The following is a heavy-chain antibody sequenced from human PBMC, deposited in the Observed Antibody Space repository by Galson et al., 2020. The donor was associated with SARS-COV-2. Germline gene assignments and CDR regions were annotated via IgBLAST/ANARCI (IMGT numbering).Heavy chain of an antibody. Sequence: GGSLRLSCAASGFTFSSYEMNWVRQAPGKGLEWVSYMSSSGSTTYYADSVKGRLTMSRDSAKNSVYLQMNSLRDEDTAVYYCARGLFWSDYDARGASGPHFDPWGQGSLVAVSS. CDR1: GFTFSSYE. CDR2: MSSSGSTT. D-gene: IGHD3-3*01. V-gene: IGHV3-48*03. CDR3: ARGLFWSDYDARGASGPHFDP. J-gene: IGHJ5*02.